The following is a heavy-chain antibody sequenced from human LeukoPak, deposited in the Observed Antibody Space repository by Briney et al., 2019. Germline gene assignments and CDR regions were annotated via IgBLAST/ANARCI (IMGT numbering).Heavy chain of an antibody. V-gene: IGHV3-30-3*01. CDR2: IASDGSHT. J-gene: IGHJ3*02. CDR3: ARERQDTILHSGAFDI. Sequence: GGSLRLSCAASGFTFSTYFMHCVRHPPGKGLEWVADIASDGSHTFYVGSVKGRFTISRDNSKNTLYLQMNSLRAEDTAVYFCARERQDTILHSGAFDIWGQGTMVTVSS. D-gene: IGHD2-21*01. CDR1: GFTFSTYF.